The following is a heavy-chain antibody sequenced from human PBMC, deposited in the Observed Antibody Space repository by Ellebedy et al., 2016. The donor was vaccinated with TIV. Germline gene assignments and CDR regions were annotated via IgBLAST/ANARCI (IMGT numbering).Heavy chain of an antibody. CDR2: IYQTEST. CDR1: GFSISSGYY. V-gene: IGHV4-38-2*02. Sequence: SETLSLTXSVSGFSISSGYYWAWLRQPPGRRPEWIITIYQTESTYYNPSLKSRLSVSVDMSKNQFSLHLRSVTAADSAVYYCARGTDGFDPWGTGIMVTVSS. CDR3: ARGTDGFDP. J-gene: IGHJ5*02.